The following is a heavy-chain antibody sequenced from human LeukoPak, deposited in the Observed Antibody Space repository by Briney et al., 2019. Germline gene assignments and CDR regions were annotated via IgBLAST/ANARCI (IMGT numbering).Heavy chain of an antibody. CDR2: IIHVFGTP. CDR1: GDTFNNYA. Sequence: GASVKVSCKTSGDTFNNYAFSWVRQAPGQGLEWMGGIIHVFGTPNYAQKFQGRVTISTDDLKTTAYLELSNLRSEDTAVYYCATYYDFWSGCYMAYFDYWGQGTLVTVSS. J-gene: IGHJ4*02. V-gene: IGHV1-69*05. D-gene: IGHD3-3*01. CDR3: ATYYDFWSGCYMAYFDY.